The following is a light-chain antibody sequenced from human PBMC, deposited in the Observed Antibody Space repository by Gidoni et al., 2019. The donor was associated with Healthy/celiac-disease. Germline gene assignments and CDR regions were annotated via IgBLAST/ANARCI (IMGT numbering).Light chain of an antibody. CDR3: KQYCSSPPGRFT. V-gene: IGKV3-20*01. J-gene: IGKJ3*01. Sequence: EIVLTLSPGTLSLSPGERASLSCRASQSVSSSYLACYKQKPGQAPRLLIYGASCRATGLPDRFSGRVSGTDFALTISRLEPEDFAVDYGKQYCSSPPGRFTFGPGTKVDIK. CDR2: GAS. CDR1: QSVSSSY.